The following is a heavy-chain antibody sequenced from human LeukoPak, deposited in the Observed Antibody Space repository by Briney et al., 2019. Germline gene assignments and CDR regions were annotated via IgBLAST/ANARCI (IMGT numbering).Heavy chain of an antibody. D-gene: IGHD6-19*01. V-gene: IGHV3-21*01. CDR2: ISSSSYI. CDR3: AKDQGQWLVLGVDY. CDR1: GFTFSSYE. Sequence: PGGSLRLSCAASGFTFSSYEMNWVRQAPGKGLEWVSSISSSSYIYYADSVKGRFTISRDNAKNSLYLQMNSLRAEDTAVYYCAKDQGQWLVLGVDYWGQGTLVTVSS. J-gene: IGHJ4*02.